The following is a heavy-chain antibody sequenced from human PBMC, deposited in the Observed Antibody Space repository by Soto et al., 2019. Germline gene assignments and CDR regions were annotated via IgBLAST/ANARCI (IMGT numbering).Heavy chain of an antibody. CDR2: ISAYNGNT. J-gene: IGHJ6*02. V-gene: IGHV1-18*01. Sequence: ASVKVSCKASGYTFTSYGISWVRQAPGQGLEWMGWISAYNGNTNYAQKLQGRVTMTTDTSTSTAYMELRSLRSDDTAVYYCARDLYYDSSGYPPNYGMDVWGQGTTVTVSS. CDR3: ARDLYYDSSGYPPNYGMDV. D-gene: IGHD3-22*01. CDR1: GYTFTSYG.